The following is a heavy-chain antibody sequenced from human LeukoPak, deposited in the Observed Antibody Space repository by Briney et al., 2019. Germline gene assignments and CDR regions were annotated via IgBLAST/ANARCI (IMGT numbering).Heavy chain of an antibody. CDR3: ARDSGRGPSAPSFDY. CDR1: GGSISSYY. CDR2: IYTSGST. J-gene: IGHJ4*02. Sequence: SETLSLTCTLSGGSISSYYWSWIRQPAGKGLEWIGRIYTSGSTNYNPSLKSRVTISVDTSKNQFSLKLSSVTAADTAVYYCARDSGRGPSAPSFDYWGQGTLVTVSS. V-gene: IGHV4-4*07. D-gene: IGHD3-10*01.